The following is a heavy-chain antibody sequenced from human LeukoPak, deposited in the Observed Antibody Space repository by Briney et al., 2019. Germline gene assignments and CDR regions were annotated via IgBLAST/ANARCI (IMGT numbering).Heavy chain of an antibody. CDR1: GFTFSSYG. CDR3: ARDLGGPNHFFDY. D-gene: IGHD4-23*01. CDR2: IWYGGSNK. J-gene: IGHJ4*02. V-gene: IGHV3-33*08. Sequence: GGSLRLSCAASGFTFSSYGMHWVRQAPGKGLEWVAVIWYGGSNKYYADSVKGRFTISRDNSKNTLYLQMNSLRAEDTAVYYCARDLGGPNHFFDYWGQGTLVTVSS.